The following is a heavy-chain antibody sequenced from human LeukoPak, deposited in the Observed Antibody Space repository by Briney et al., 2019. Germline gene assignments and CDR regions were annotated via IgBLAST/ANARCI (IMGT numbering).Heavy chain of an antibody. CDR1: GFTFSSYG. D-gene: IGHD3-10*01. Sequence: GGSLRLSCAASGFTFSSYGMHWVRQAPGKGLEWVAVIWYDGSNKYYADSVKGRFTISRDNSKNTLYLQMNSLRAEDTAVYYCAREGRYGSRALFDPWGQGTLVTVSS. CDR2: IWYDGSNK. J-gene: IGHJ5*02. CDR3: AREGRYGSRALFDP. V-gene: IGHV3-33*01.